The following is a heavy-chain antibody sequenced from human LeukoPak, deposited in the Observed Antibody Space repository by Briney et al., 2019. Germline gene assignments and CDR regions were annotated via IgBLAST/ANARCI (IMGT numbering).Heavy chain of an antibody. CDR3: AREEVVAATLGCYVY. V-gene: IGHV1-2*02. Sequence: ASVKVSCKASGYTFTGYYMHWVRQAPGQWLEWMGWINPNSGGTNYAQKFQGRVTMTRDTSISTAYMELSRLRSDDTAVYYCAREEVVAATLGCYVYWGQGTLVTVSS. CDR1: GYTFTGYY. D-gene: IGHD2-15*01. J-gene: IGHJ4*02. CDR2: INPNSGGT.